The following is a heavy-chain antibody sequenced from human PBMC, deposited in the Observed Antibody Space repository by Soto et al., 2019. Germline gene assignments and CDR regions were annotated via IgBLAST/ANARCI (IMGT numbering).Heavy chain of an antibody. CDR2: ISGSGGST. CDR1: GFTFSSYA. Sequence: EVQLLESGGGLVQPGGSLRLSCAASGFTFSSYAMRWVRQAPVKGLEWVSAISGSGGSTYYADSVKGRFTISRDNSKNTLYLQMNILRAEDTAVYYCARRGSGRYYDYWGQGTRVTVYS. D-gene: IGHD1-26*01. CDR3: ARRGSGRYYDY. J-gene: IGHJ4*02. V-gene: IGHV3-23*01.